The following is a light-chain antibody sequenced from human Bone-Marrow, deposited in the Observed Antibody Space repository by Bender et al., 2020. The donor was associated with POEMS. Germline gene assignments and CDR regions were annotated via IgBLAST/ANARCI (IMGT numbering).Light chain of an antibody. CDR1: SSDVGYYNR. J-gene: IGLJ3*02. Sequence: QSALTQPPSVSGSPGQSVTISCTGTSSDVGYYNRVSWYQQPPGAAPKLLIYEVSNRPSGVPDRFSGSKSGSTASLAISGLQAEDEADYYCCSYVGSFAWLFGGGTKVTVL. CDR2: EVS. V-gene: IGLV2-18*02. CDR3: CSYVGSFAWL.